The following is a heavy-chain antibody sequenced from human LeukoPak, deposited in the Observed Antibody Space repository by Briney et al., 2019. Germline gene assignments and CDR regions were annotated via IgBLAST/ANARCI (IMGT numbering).Heavy chain of an antibody. CDR1: GGSFSGYY. D-gene: IGHD2-15*01. J-gene: IGHJ6*02. V-gene: IGHV4-34*01. Sequence: SETLSLTCAVYGGSFSGYYWSRIRQPPGKGLEWIGEINHSGSTNYNPSLKSRVTISADTSKNQFSLRLSSVTAADTAVYYCARWPGSGGYYSNGMHVWGQGTTVIVSS. CDR2: INHSGST. CDR3: ARWPGSGGYYSNGMHV.